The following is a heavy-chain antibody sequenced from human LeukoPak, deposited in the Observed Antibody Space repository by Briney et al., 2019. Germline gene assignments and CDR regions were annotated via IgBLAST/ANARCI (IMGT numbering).Heavy chain of an antibody. J-gene: IGHJ4*02. Sequence: GGSLRLSCAASGFTFSNYWMHWVRQAPGEGLVWVSAISASGGSTYYADSVKGRFTISRDSSKSTLYLQMNTLRAEDTAVYYCAKRIATAGPYFDYWGQGALVTVSS. D-gene: IGHD6-13*01. CDR3: AKRIATAGPYFDY. CDR1: GFTFSNYW. V-gene: IGHV3-23*01. CDR2: ISASGGST.